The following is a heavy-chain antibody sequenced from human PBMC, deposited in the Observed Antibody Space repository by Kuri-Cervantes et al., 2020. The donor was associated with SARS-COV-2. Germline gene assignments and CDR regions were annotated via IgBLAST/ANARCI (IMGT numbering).Heavy chain of an antibody. CDR3: TADYGDYAVDYYGMDV. CDR1: GFTFSGHW. D-gene: IGHD4-17*01. CDR2: ITNDGRAT. J-gene: IGHJ6*02. V-gene: IGHV3-74*01. Sequence: GESLKISCAASGFTFSGHWIHWVRQAPGKGLVWVSCITNDGRATTYADSVKGRFTVSRDNDKNTLYLQMNSLKTEDTAVYYCTADYGDYAVDYYGMDVWGQGTTVTVSS.